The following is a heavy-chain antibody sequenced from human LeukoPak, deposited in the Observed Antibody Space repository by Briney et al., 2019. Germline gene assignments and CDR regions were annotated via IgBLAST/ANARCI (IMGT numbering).Heavy chain of an antibody. Sequence: SETLSLTCAVYGGSFSGYYWSWIRQPPGKGLEWIGSIYYSGSTYYNPSLKSRVTISVDTSKNQFSLKLSSVTAADTAVYYCATGRLRYFDWLSDRYFDYWGQGTLVTVSS. CDR3: ATGRLRYFDWLSDRYFDY. D-gene: IGHD3-9*01. V-gene: IGHV4-34*09. CDR1: GGSFSGYY. CDR2: IYYSGST. J-gene: IGHJ4*02.